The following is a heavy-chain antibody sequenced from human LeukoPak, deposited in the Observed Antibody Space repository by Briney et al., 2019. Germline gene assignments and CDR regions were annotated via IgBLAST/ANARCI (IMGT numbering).Heavy chain of an antibody. CDR2: ISAYNGNT. CDR3: ARGGVYYDFWSGYHDAFDI. D-gene: IGHD3-3*01. CDR1: GYTFTSYG. J-gene: IGHJ3*02. Sequence: AASVKVSCKASGYTFTSYGISWVRQAPGQGLEWMGWISAYNGNTNYAQKLQGRVTMTTDTSTSTAYMELRSLRSEDTAVYYCARGGVYYDFWSGYHDAFDIWGQGTMVTVSS. V-gene: IGHV1-18*01.